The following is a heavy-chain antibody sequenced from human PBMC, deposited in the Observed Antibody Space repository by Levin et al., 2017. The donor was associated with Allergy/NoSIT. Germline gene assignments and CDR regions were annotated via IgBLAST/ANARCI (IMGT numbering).Heavy chain of an antibody. D-gene: IGHD2-2*01. V-gene: IGHV3-23*01. Sequence: GESLKISCAASGFTFSTYAMSWVRQAPGKGLEWVSAISGSGGRTYYADSVKGRFTISRDNSKNTLYLQMNSLRDEDTAVYYCAKSPIYAPFDYWGQGTLVTVSS. J-gene: IGHJ4*02. CDR2: ISGSGGRT. CDR1: GFTFSTYA. CDR3: AKSPIYAPFDY.